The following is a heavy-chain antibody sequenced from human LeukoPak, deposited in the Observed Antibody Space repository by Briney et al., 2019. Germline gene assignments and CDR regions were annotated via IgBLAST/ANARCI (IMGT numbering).Heavy chain of an antibody. CDR2: ISGGGDKA. V-gene: IGHV3-23*01. CDR1: GFTFSTYA. CDR3: AKDLALAGTGGGFDV. D-gene: IGHD6-19*01. J-gene: IGHJ3*01. Sequence: GGSLRLSCAASGFTFSTYAITWVRQAPGKGLEWVSGISGGGDKAYYADSVNGRFTISRDNSENTVSLQMSSLRAEDTALYYCAKDLALAGTGGGFDVWGQGTRVAVSS.